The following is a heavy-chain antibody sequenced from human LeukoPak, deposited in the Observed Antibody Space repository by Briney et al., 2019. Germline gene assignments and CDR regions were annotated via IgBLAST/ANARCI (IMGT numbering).Heavy chain of an antibody. CDR2: IIPIFGTA. CDR1: GGTFSSYA. Sequence: SVKVSRKASGGTFSSYAISWVRQAPGQGLEWMGGIIPIFGTANYAQKFQGRVTITADESTSTAYMEPSSLRSEDTAVYYCASGYCSSTSCYTGTFDYWGQGTLVTVSS. CDR3: ASGYCSSTSCYTGTFDY. D-gene: IGHD2-2*02. J-gene: IGHJ4*02. V-gene: IGHV1-69*13.